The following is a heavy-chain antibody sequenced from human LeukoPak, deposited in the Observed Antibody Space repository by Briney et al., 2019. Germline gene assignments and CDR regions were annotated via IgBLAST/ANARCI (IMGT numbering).Heavy chain of an antibody. CDR1: GYSFTSYW. J-gene: IGHJ4*02. Sequence: GESLKISCKGSGYSFTSYWIGWVRQMPGKGLEWMGIIYPGDSDTRYSPSFQGQVTISADKSISTAYLQWSSLKASDTAMYYCARSSPYCSSTSCPADYWGQGTLVTVSS. D-gene: IGHD2-2*01. CDR2: IYPGDSDT. CDR3: ARSSPYCSSTSCPADY. V-gene: IGHV5-51*01.